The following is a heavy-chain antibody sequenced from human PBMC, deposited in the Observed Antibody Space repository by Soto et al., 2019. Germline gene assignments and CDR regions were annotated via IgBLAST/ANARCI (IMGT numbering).Heavy chain of an antibody. J-gene: IGHJ4*02. Sequence: QVQLQESGPGLVKPSETLSLTCTVSGGSVSSGSYYWSWIRQPPGKGLEWIGYIYYSGSTNYNPSLKSRVTISVDTSKNQFSLKLSSVTAADTAVYYCARGKTTVNNQPFDYWGQGTLVTVSS. D-gene: IGHD4-17*01. CDR1: GGSVSSGSYY. V-gene: IGHV4-61*01. CDR2: IYYSGST. CDR3: ARGKTTVNNQPFDY.